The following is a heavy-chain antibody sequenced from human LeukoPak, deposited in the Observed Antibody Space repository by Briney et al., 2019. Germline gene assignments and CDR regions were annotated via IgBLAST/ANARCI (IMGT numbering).Heavy chain of an antibody. J-gene: IGHJ5*02. CDR2: IYDSGTT. Sequence: PSETLSLTCTVSGGTMRGYYWSWLRQSPGKGLEWLGYIYDSGTTNYNRSLQSRGTISIDISKNQFSLKRSSISAADTAVYYCARVWLHREVFDPWGQGNLVTVSS. V-gene: IGHV4-59*01. CDR1: GGTMRGYY. D-gene: IGHD5-12*01. CDR3: ARVWLHREVFDP.